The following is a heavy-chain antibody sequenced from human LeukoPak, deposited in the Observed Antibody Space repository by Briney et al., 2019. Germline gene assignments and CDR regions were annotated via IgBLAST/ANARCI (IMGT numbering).Heavy chain of an antibody. CDR3: ARTYSSSWYGYFDY. CDR2: INPNSGGT. V-gene: IGHV1-2*02. Sequence: AASVKVSCKASGYTFTGYYMHWVRQAPGQGLEWMGWINPNSGGTNYAQKFQGRVTMTRDTSISTAYMELSRLRSDDTAVYYCARTYSSSWYGYFDYWGQGTLVTVSS. J-gene: IGHJ4*02. CDR1: GYTFTGYY. D-gene: IGHD6-13*01.